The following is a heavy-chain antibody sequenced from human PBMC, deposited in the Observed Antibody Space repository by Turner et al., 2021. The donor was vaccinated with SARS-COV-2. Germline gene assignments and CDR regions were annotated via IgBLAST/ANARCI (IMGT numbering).Heavy chain of an antibody. CDR2: FNPSGGGT. CDR3: ARDPRLPAVTRVNDAFDL. CDR1: GYTFSDFY. J-gene: IGHJ3*01. Sequence: QGQLVQSEPEAKKPGASVKISCKSSGYTFSDFYVHWVRQAPGQGLEWMGIFNPSGGGTSYAQDFQGRLTMTGDTSTSTVYMELSSLGSEDTAVYFCARDPRLPAVTRVNDAFDLWGQGTMVTVSS. V-gene: IGHV1-46*01. D-gene: IGHD4-17*01.